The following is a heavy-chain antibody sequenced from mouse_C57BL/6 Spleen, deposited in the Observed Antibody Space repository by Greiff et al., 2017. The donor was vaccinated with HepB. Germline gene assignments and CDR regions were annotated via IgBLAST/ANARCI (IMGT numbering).Heavy chain of an antibody. J-gene: IGHJ4*01. CDR2: IDPETGGT. D-gene: IGHD2-4*01. Sequence: QVQLQQPGAELVRPGSSVKLSCKASGYTFTDYEMHWVKQTPVHGLEWIGAIDPETGGTAYNQKFKGKAILTADKSSSTAYMELRSLTSEDSAVYYCTRYDYDDLYYAMDYWGQGTSVTVSS. V-gene: IGHV1-15*01. CDR3: TRYDYDDLYYAMDY. CDR1: GYTFTDYE.